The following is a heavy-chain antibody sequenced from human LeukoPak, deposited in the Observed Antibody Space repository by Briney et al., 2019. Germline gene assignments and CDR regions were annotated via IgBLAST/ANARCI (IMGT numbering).Heavy chain of an antibody. CDR1: GGSISSHY. D-gene: IGHD4-23*01. J-gene: IGHJ3*02. CDR2: IYYSGST. CDR3: AREVRQRWRDAFDI. Sequence: SETLSLTCTVSGGSISSHYWSWIRQPPGKGLEWIGYIYYSGSTNYNPSLKSRVTISVDTSKNQFSLKLSSVTAADTAVYYCAREVRQRWRDAFDIWGQGTMVTVSS. V-gene: IGHV4-59*11.